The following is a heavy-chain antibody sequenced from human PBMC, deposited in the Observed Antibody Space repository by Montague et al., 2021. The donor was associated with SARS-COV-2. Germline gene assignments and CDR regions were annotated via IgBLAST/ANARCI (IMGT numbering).Heavy chain of an antibody. CDR2: VSHSGSA. Sequence: SETLSLTCSVYGGSFSGYYWSWIRQFPGKGLEWIGEVSHSGSANYNPSLKSRVTISIDSSKNHFSLQLRSVTAADTAVYYCARRSIGWSTLDVWGQGSTVTVSS. J-gene: IGHJ6*02. D-gene: IGHD6-19*01. CDR1: GGSFSGYY. CDR3: ARRSIGWSTLDV. V-gene: IGHV4-34*01.